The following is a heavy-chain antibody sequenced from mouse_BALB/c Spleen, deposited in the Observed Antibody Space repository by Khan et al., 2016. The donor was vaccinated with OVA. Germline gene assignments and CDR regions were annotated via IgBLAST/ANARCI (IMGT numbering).Heavy chain of an antibody. Sequence: VRLQQSGPELVKPGASVKISCKTSGYTFTEYTIHWVKQSHGKSLEWIGGINPNNGYITYHQQFRDKATLHVDKSSSTTYIDLRSLTSEDSAVFYCARGNYYGSTSWFGYWGQGTLVTVSA. CDR1: GYTFTEYT. J-gene: IGHJ3*01. CDR3: ARGNYYGSTSWFGY. CDR2: INPNNGYI. V-gene: IGHV1-18*01. D-gene: IGHD1-1*01.